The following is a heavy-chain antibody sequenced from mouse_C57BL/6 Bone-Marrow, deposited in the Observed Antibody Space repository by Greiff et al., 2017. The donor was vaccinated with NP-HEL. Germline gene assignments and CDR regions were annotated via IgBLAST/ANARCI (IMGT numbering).Heavy chain of an antibody. V-gene: IGHV3-6*01. D-gene: IGHD2-5*01. J-gene: IGHJ2*01. CDR3: ARDRGDYSKGNFDY. Sequence: EVQLVESGPGLVKPSQSLSLTCSVTGYSITSGYYWNWIRQFPGNKLEWMGYISYDGSNNYNPSLKNRISITRDTSKNQFFLKLNSVTTEDTATYYCARDRGDYSKGNFDYWGQGTTLTVSS. CDR1: GYSITSGYY. CDR2: ISYDGSN.